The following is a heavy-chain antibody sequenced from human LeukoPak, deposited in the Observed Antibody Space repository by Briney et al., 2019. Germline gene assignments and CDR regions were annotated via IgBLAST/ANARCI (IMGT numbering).Heavy chain of an antibody. V-gene: IGHV3-48*04. J-gene: IGHJ4*02. D-gene: IGHD4-23*01. CDR3: ARDYGGSSPFDY. Sequence: GGSLRLSCAASGFTFSSYGMSWVRQAPGKGLEWVSYISSSGSTIYYADSVKGRFTISRDNAKNSLYLQMNSLRAEDTAVYYCARDYGGSSPFDYWGQGTLVTVSS. CDR2: ISSSGSTI. CDR1: GFTFSSYG.